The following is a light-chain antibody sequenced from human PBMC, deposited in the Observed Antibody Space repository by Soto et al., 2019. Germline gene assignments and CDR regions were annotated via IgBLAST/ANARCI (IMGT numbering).Light chain of an antibody. CDR2: GTS. Sequence: EIVMTQSPSTLYVSPGERATLSCRARQSVSSNLAWFQQKPCQAPRLLIYGTSTRATGIPARFSGSGSGTEFTLTISSLQSEEFAFYYCQQYNNWRYTFGQGTKLEIK. J-gene: IGKJ2*01. CDR3: QQYNNWRYT. CDR1: QSVSSN. V-gene: IGKV3-15*01.